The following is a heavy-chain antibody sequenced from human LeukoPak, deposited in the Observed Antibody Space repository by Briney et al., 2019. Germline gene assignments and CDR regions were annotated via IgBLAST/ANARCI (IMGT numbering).Heavy chain of an antibody. V-gene: IGHV3-48*01. D-gene: IGHD3-9*01. Sequence: GGSLRLSCAASGFAFSSYSMNWVRQAPGKGLEWVSYISSSSSTIYYADSVKGRFTISRDNAKNSLYLQMNSLRAEDTAVYYSAREGDILTGSFDYWGEGTLVTVSS. CDR1: GFAFSSYS. CDR3: AREGDILTGSFDY. J-gene: IGHJ4*02. CDR2: ISSSSSTI.